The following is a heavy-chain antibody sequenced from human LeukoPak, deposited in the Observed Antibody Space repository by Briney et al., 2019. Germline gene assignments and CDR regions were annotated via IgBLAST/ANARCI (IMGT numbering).Heavy chain of an antibody. CDR3: ARHRGYCSSSSCHPFDY. V-gene: IGHV4-39*01. CDR1: GGSISNSSYY. J-gene: IGHJ4*02. D-gene: IGHD2-15*01. Sequence: SETLSLTCSVSGGSISNSSYYWGWIRQPPGKGLEWVGSIYYTGLAYYNPSLESRATMSGDTSKNQFSLKLTSMTAADTAVYYRARHRGYCSSSSCHPFDYWGQGTLVTVSS. CDR2: IYYTGLA.